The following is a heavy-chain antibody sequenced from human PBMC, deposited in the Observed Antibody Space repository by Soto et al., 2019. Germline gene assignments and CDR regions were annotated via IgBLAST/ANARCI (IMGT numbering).Heavy chain of an antibody. CDR1: GGTFSSYA. D-gene: IGHD6-6*01. CDR2: MNPNSGNT. J-gene: IGHJ4*02. Sequence: ASVKVSCKASGGTFSSYAINWVRQATGQGLEWMGWMNPNSGNTGYAQKFQGRVTMTRNTSISTAYMELSSLRSEDTAVYYCARGFRSSSYFDYWGQGTLVTVSS. V-gene: IGHV1-8*02. CDR3: ARGFRSSSYFDY.